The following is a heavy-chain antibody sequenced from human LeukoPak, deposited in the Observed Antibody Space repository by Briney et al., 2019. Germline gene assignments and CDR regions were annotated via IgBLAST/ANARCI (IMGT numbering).Heavy chain of an antibody. CDR2: ISGSGGST. CDR3: ATSNIYTTDDY. Sequence: GGSLRLSCAASGFTFSSYAMSWVRQAPGKGLDWVSAISGSGGSTYYAESVKGRFTISRDKSKNTLYLQMNSLRAEDTAVYYCATSNIYTTDDYWGQGTLVTVSS. CDR1: GFTFSSYA. V-gene: IGHV3-23*01. D-gene: IGHD1-14*01. J-gene: IGHJ4*02.